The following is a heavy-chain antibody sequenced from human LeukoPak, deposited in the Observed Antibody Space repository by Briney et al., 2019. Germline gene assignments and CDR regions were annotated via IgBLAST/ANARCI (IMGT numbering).Heavy chain of an antibody. CDR2: IKSDGGKT. CDR1: GFTFDDYA. CDR3: ATWAFYHGLDV. V-gene: IGHV3-43*02. Sequence: GGSLRLSCAASGFTFDDYAMHWVRQAPGKGLEWVSLIKSDGGKTDYADSVRGRITISRDNGKNSLYLQMNSLRSEDTALYYCATWAFYHGLDVWGQGTTVTVSS. J-gene: IGHJ6*02. D-gene: IGHD1-26*01.